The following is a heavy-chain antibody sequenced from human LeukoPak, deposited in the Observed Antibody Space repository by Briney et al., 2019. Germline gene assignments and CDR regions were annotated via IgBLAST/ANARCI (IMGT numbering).Heavy chain of an antibody. D-gene: IGHD2-15*01. J-gene: IGHJ5*02. CDR3: AREEDQNWFDP. CDR1: GGSISSYY. V-gene: IGHV4-4*09. Sequence: SKTLSLTCTVSGGSISSYYWSWIRQPPGKGLEWIGYIYTSGSTNYNPSLKSRVTISVDTSKNQFSLKLSSVTAADTAVYYCAREEDQNWFDPWGQGTLVTVSS. CDR2: IYTSGST.